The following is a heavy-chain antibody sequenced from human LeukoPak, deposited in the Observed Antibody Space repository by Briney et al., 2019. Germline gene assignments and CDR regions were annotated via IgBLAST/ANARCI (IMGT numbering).Heavy chain of an antibody. D-gene: IGHD3-9*01. J-gene: IGHJ4*02. CDR3: ARTYDILTGYYNDFDY. CDR2: ISSSSSYI. Sequence: GGSLRLSCAASGFTFSSYSMNWVRQAPGKGLEWVSSISSSSSYIYYADSVKGRFTISRDNAKNSLYLQMNSLRAEDTAVYYCARTYDILTGYYNDFDYWGQGTLVTVSS. V-gene: IGHV3-21*01. CDR1: GFTFSSYS.